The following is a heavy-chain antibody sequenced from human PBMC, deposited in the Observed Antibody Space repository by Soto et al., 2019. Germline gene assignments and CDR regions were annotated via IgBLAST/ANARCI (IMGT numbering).Heavy chain of an antibody. CDR1: GLSVSSNY. Sequence: EVQLVETGGDLIQPGGSLRLSCAASGLSVSSNYMSWVRQAPGRGLEWVSVIYSSGNIYYRDSVKGRFTISRDNSKNNLYLQMNSLRDEDTAVYYCATGIKAVVRSWYFDLWGRGTLVTVSS. CDR2: IYSSGNI. D-gene: IGHD5-18*01. J-gene: IGHJ2*01. V-gene: IGHV3-53*02. CDR3: ATGIKAVVRSWYFDL.